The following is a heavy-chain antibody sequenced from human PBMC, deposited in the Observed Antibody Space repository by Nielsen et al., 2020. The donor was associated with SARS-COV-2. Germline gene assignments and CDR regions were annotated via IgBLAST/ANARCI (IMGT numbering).Heavy chain of an antibody. J-gene: IGHJ3*02. V-gene: IGHV3-49*03. CDR2: IRSKAYGGTT. CDR3: ARDRSSSSWYHYAFDI. CDR1: GFTFGDYA. Sequence: GGSLRLSCTASGFTFGDYAMSWFRQAPGKGLEWVGFIRSKAYGGTTEYAASVKGRFTISRDDSKSIAYLQMNSLRAEDTAVYYCARDRSSSSWYHYAFDIWGQGTMVTVSS. D-gene: IGHD6-13*01.